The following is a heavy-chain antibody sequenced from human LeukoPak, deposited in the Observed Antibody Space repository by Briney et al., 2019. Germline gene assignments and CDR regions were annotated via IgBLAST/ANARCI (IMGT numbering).Heavy chain of an antibody. CDR1: GFTFSSYA. J-gene: IGHJ4*02. Sequence: VGSLRLSCAASGFTFSSYAMHWVSQAPGKGLEWVAVISYDGSKKYHADSVKGRFTISRDNSKNTLYLQMNSLRAEDTALYYCARTSGYSSSWSADHWGQGTLVTVSS. CDR3: ARTSGYSSSWSADH. V-gene: IGHV3-30-3*01. CDR2: ISYDGSKK. D-gene: IGHD6-13*01.